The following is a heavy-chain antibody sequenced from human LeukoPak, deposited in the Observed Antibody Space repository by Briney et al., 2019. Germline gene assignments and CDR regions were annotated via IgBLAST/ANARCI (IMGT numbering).Heavy chain of an antibody. J-gene: IGHJ5*02. D-gene: IGHD2-15*01. V-gene: IGHV4-34*01. CDR2: INHSGST. Sequence: SETLSLTCAVYGGSFSGYYWSWIRQPPGKGLEWIGEINHSGSTNYNPSLKSRVTISVDTSKNQFSLKLSSVTAADTAVYYCARDFYPYHCSGGSCYPSHNWFDPWGQGTLVTVSS. CDR1: GGSFSGYY. CDR3: ARDFYPYHCSGGSCYPSHNWFDP.